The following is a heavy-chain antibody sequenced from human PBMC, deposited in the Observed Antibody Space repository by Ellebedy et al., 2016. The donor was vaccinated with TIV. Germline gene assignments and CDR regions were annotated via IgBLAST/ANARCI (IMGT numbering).Heavy chain of an antibody. Sequence: GESLKISCAASGFTFSNYWMSWVRPGPGKGLVWVSRINSDGSNTRYAASVKGRFTISRDNAKNTLYLQMNSLSAEDTAVYYCARSWLPDYWGQGTLVTVSS. J-gene: IGHJ4*02. V-gene: IGHV3-74*01. D-gene: IGHD5-12*01. CDR1: GFTFSNYW. CDR2: INSDGSNT. CDR3: ARSWLPDY.